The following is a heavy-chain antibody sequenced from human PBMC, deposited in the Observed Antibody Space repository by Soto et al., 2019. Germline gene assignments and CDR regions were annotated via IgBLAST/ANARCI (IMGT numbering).Heavy chain of an antibody. Sequence: QTGGSLRLSCAASGFTFSSYAMSWVRQAPGKGLEWDSAISGSGGSTYYADSVKGRFTISRDNSKNTLYLQMNSLRAEDTAVYYCAKDNWNHPFPFDYWGQGTLVTVSS. CDR1: GFTFSSYA. CDR2: ISGSGGST. J-gene: IGHJ4*02. D-gene: IGHD1-20*01. V-gene: IGHV3-23*01. CDR3: AKDNWNHPFPFDY.